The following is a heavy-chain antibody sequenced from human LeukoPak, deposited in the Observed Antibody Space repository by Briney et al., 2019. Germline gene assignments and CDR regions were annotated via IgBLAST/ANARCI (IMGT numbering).Heavy chain of an antibody. D-gene: IGHD3-10*01. Sequence: GGSPRLSCAASGFTFDDYAMHWVRQAPGKGLEWVSLISGDGGSTYYADSVKGRFTISRDNSKNSLYLQMNSPRTEDTALYYCAKDMPPHYYYGSGSRPPRYYYYGMDVWGQGTTVTVSS. CDR1: GFTFDDYA. J-gene: IGHJ6*02. CDR3: AKDMPPHYYYGSGSRPPRYYYYGMDV. V-gene: IGHV3-43*02. CDR2: ISGDGGST.